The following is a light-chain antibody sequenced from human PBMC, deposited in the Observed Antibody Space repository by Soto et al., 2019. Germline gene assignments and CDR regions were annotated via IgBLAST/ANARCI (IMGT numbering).Light chain of an antibody. CDR2: KAS. Sequence: DIQMTQFPSTLSASIGDRVTITCRASQSISSWLAWYQQKPGKAPKLLIYKASSLETGVPSRFSGSGSGTEFTLTISSLQPDDFATYYCQQYNSYSPYTFGQGTRLGSN. J-gene: IGKJ2*01. V-gene: IGKV1-5*03. CDR3: QQYNSYSPYT. CDR1: QSISSW.